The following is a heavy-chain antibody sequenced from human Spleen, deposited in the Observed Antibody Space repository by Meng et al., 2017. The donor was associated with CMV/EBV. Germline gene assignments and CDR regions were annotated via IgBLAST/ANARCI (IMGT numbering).Heavy chain of an antibody. CDR3: ARERGWYGLPWY. J-gene: IGHJ4*02. D-gene: IGHD6-19*01. CDR1: GFTFSSFG. Sequence: GESLKISCAASGFTFSSFGMHWVRQAPGKGLEWVANIKQDGSEKYYVDSVKGRFTISRDNAKNSLYLQMNSLRAEDTAVYYCARERGWYGLPWYWGQGTLVTVSS. CDR2: IKQDGSEK. V-gene: IGHV3-7*01.